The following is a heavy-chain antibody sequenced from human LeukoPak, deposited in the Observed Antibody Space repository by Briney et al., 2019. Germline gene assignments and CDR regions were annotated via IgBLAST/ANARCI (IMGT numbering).Heavy chain of an antibody. CDR1: GFTFSSYA. V-gene: IGHV3-30*04. CDR3: AKDAPPGD. Sequence: GGSLRLSCAASGFTFSSYAMHWVRQAPGKGLEWVAVISYDGSNKYYADSVKGRFTISRDNSKNTLYLRMINLRVDDTAVYYCAKDAPPGDWGQGTLVTVSS. J-gene: IGHJ4*02. CDR2: ISYDGSNK.